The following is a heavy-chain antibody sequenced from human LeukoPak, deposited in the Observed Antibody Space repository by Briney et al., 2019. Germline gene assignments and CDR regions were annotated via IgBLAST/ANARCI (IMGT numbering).Heavy chain of an antibody. Sequence: GGSLRLSCAASGFTFSSYAMHWVRQAPGKGLEWVANIQQDGTDKYYVDSVKGRFTISRDNAKNSLYLQMNSLRAEDTAVYYCARIQYTGSYYYDYWGQGTLVTVSS. CDR2: IQQDGTDK. D-gene: IGHD1-26*01. V-gene: IGHV3-7*01. CDR3: ARIQYTGSYYYDY. CDR1: GFTFSSYA. J-gene: IGHJ4*02.